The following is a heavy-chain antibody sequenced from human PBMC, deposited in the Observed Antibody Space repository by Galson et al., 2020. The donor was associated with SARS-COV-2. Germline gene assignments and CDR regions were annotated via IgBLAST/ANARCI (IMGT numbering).Heavy chain of an antibody. J-gene: IGHJ4*02. V-gene: IGHV3-30*04. D-gene: IGHD4-17*01. CDR1: GFTFSSYA. CDR2: ISYDGSNK. Sequence: GGSLRLSCAASGFTFSSYAMHWVRQAPGKGLEWVAVISYDGSNKYYADSVKGRFTISRDNSKNSLYLQMNSLRAEDTAVYYCARDAPTVTPHFDYWGQGTLVTVSS. CDR3: ARDAPTVTPHFDY.